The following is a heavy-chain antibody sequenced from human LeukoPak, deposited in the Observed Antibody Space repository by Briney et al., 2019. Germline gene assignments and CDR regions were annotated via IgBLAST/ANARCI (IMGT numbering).Heavy chain of an antibody. D-gene: IGHD4-17*01. J-gene: IGHJ4*02. CDR1: GGSFSGYY. CDR3: ARAGTSDYDFDY. CDR2: INHSGST. V-gene: IGHV4-34*01. Sequence: SETLSLTCAVYGGSFSGYYWSWIRQPPGKGLEWIGEINHSGSTYYSPSLKSRVTISVDTSKNQFSLKLSSVTAADTAVYYCARAGTSDYDFDYWGQGTLVTVSS.